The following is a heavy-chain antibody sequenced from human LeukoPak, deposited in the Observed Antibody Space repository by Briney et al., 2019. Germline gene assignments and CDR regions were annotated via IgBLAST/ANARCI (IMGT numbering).Heavy chain of an antibody. CDR3: ARDLNRRGEFDY. V-gene: IGHV1-18*01. CDR2: FSPYNGHT. CDR1: GYTFNMYG. J-gene: IGHJ4*02. Sequence: ASVKVSCKASGYTFNMYGISWVRQAPGQGLEWMGWFSPYNGHTNLAQKLQDRVTMTTDTSTNTAYMELRSLRSDDTAVYYCARDLNRRGEFDYWGQGTPVTVSS. D-gene: IGHD3-10*01.